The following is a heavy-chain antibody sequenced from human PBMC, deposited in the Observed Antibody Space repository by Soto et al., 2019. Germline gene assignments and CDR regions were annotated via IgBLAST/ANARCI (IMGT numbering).Heavy chain of an antibody. CDR1: GGSISSGGYY. CDR3: ARGDGYRYRVDY. D-gene: IGHD5-12*01. Sequence: QVQLQESGPGLVKPSQTLSLTCTVSGGSISSGGYYWSWIRQHPGKGLEWIGYIYYSGSTYYNPSLKSRVTKSVDTSKNQFSLKLSSVTAADTAVYYCARGDGYRYRVDYWGQGTLVTVSS. V-gene: IGHV4-31*03. CDR2: IYYSGST. J-gene: IGHJ4*02.